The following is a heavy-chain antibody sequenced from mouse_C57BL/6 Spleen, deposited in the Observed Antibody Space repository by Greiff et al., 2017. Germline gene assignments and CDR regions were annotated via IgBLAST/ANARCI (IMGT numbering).Heavy chain of an antibody. CDR2: INPSNGGT. V-gene: IGHV1-53*01. CDR3: ARSGALTAFSY. D-gene: IGHD4-1*01. CDR1: GYTFTSYW. Sequence: LVESGTELVKPGASVKLSCKASGYTFTSYWMHWVKQRPGQGLEWIGNINPSNGGTNYNEKFKSKATLTVDKSSSTAYMQLSSLTSEDSAVYYCARSGALTAFSYWGQGTTLTVSS. J-gene: IGHJ2*01.